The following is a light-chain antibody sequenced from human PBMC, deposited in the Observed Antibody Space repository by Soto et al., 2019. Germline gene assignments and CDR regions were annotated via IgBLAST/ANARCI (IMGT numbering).Light chain of an antibody. J-gene: IGLJ1*01. V-gene: IGLV1-44*01. CDR2: STN. CDR3: AAWADSLNGYV. CDR1: SSNIGSNT. Sequence: QSVLTQPPAASGTPGQRVTISCSGGSSNIGSNTVNWYQQLPGTAPKLLIYSTNQRPSGVPDRFSGSKSGTSASLAISGLQSEDEADYYCAAWADSLNGYVFGTGTKVNVL.